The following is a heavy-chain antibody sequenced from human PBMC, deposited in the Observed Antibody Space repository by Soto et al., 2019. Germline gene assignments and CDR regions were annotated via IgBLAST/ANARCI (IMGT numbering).Heavy chain of an antibody. CDR1: EFPFSDYT. CDR3: ARDRRTKGYCSSSSCYASDS. Sequence: EVQLVESGGGLVKPGGSLRLSCAGSEFPFSDYTMTWVRQAPGKGLEWVSSISRRSVYIYYADSVKGQFTISRDNAKNSLSLLMNSLKAEDTAVYYCARDRRTKGYCSSSSCYASDSWGQGTLVTVSS. J-gene: IGHJ4*02. CDR2: ISRRSVYI. D-gene: IGHD2-2*01. V-gene: IGHV3-21*02.